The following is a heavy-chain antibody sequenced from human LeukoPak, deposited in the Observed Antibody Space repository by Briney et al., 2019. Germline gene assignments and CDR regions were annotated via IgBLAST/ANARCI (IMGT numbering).Heavy chain of an antibody. J-gene: IGHJ6*02. CDR1: GYTLTELS. D-gene: IGHD3-16*01. Sequence: GASVKVSCKVSGYTLTELSMHWVRQAPGKGLEWMGWINPNSGGTNYAQKFQGRVTMTRDTSISTAYMELSRLRSDDTAVYYCARDLVYDSPPSGMDVWGQGTTVTVSS. CDR2: INPNSGGT. V-gene: IGHV1-2*02. CDR3: ARDLVYDSPPSGMDV.